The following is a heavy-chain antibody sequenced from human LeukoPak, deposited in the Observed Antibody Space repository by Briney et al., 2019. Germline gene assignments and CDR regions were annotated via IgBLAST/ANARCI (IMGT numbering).Heavy chain of an antibody. Sequence: SETLSLTCAVYGGSFSGYYWSWIRQPPGKGLEWIGRIYTSGSTNYNPSLKSRVTMSVDTSKNQFSLKLSSVTAADTAVYYCARNYYYYYMDVWGKGTTVTVSS. CDR2: IYTSGST. CDR3: ARNYYYYYMDV. J-gene: IGHJ6*03. V-gene: IGHV4-59*10. CDR1: GGSFSGYY.